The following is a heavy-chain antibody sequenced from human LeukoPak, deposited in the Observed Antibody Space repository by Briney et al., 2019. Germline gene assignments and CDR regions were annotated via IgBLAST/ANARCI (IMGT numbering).Heavy chain of an antibody. D-gene: IGHD3-3*01. CDR1: GFTFSSYA. Sequence: PGGSLRLSCAASGFTFSSYAMSWVRQAPGKGLEWVSAISGSGGSTYYADSVKGRFTISRDNSKNTLYLQMNSLRAEDTAVYYCANWIGSGYRTGGYWGQGTLVTVSS. J-gene: IGHJ4*02. V-gene: IGHV3-23*01. CDR3: ANWIGSGYRTGGY. CDR2: ISGSGGST.